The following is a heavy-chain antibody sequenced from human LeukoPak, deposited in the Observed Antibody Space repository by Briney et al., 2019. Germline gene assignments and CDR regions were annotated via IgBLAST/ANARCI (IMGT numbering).Heavy chain of an antibody. CDR2: IIPIFGTA. D-gene: IGHD2-15*01. V-gene: IGHV1-69*06. CDR1: GYTLTELS. Sequence: GASVKVSCKVSGYTLTELSMHWVRQAPGQGLEWMGGIIPIFGTANYAQKFQGRVTITADKSTSTAYMELSSLRSEDTAVYYCARDSPRRLSVISWFDPWGQGTLVTVSS. CDR3: ARDSPRRLSVISWFDP. J-gene: IGHJ5*02.